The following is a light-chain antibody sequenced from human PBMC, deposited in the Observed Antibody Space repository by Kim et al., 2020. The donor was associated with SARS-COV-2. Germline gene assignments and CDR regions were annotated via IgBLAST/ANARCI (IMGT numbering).Light chain of an antibody. J-gene: IGLJ3*02. V-gene: IGLV3-21*04. CDR2: YDN. Sequence: SYELTQPPSVSVAPGKTATITCEGDNIGSKSVHWYQQKPGQAPLLVISYDNDRPSGIPERFSGSNSGNTATLTVNRVEAGDDADYSCQVWDASSEHVVFGGGTQLTVL. CDR1: NIGSKS. CDR3: QVWDASSEHVV.